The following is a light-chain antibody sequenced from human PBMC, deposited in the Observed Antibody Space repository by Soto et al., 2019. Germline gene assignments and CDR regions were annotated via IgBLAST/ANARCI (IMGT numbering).Light chain of an antibody. V-gene: IGLV7-46*01. CDR2: DTS. Sequence: QGVVTQEPSLTVSPGGTVTLTCGSSTGAVTSGHYPYWFQQKPGQVAKTLIYDTSNKHSWTPARFSGSLLGGKAALTLSGAQPEDEAEYYCMLSYSGARVFGGGTKVTVL. CDR3: MLSYSGARV. J-gene: IGLJ3*02. CDR1: TGAVTSGHY.